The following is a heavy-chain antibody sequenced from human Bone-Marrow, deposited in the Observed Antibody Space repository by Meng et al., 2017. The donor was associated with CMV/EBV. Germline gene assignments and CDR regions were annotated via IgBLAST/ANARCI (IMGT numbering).Heavy chain of an antibody. CDR2: ICSGGRSR. J-gene: IGHJ2*01. CDR1: SYT. Sequence: SYTMSRDRQGQGKGLEWVSVICSGGRSRYNADSLKGRFTISRYTAKNSLYLQMNSLRAEDTAVYYCARDAPLGYCSSTSCADWYFDLWGRGTLVTVSS. V-gene: IGHV3-23*03. CDR3: ARDAPLGYCSSTSCADWYFDL. D-gene: IGHD2-2*01.